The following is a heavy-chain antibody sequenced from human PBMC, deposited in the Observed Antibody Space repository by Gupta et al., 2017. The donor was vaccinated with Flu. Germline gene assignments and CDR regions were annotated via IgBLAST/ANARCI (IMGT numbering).Heavy chain of an antibody. D-gene: IGHD1-1*01. V-gene: IGHV4-39*02. Sequence: CWGWIRRPPGQGLECIGSIYYNGTTYYPPSRNMRITISDDTSNNQFSRNLSSVNEEDKAVYYCAGDLNWNNDYYSFYMDVWGEGTTVAVS. CDR1: C. CDR3: AGDLNWNNDYYSFYMDV. J-gene: IGHJ6*03. CDR2: IYYNGTT.